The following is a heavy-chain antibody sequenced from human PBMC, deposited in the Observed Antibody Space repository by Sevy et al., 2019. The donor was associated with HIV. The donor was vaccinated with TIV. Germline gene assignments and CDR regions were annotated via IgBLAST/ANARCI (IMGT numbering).Heavy chain of an antibody. J-gene: IGHJ6*03. D-gene: IGHD2-2*01. CDR3: ARWGGGCSSTSCYDYYYYMDV. Sequence: ASVKVSCKASGYTFTSYDINWVRQATGQGLEWMGWMNPNSGNTGYAQKFQGRVTITRNTSISTAYMELSSLRSEYTAVYYCARWGGGCSSTSCYDYYYYMDVWGKGTTVTVSS. CDR1: GYTFTSYD. V-gene: IGHV1-8*03. CDR2: MNPNSGNT.